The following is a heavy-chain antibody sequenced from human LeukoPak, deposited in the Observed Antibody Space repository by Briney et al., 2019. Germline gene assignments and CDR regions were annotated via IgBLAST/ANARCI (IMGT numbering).Heavy chain of an antibody. J-gene: IGHJ2*01. D-gene: IGHD7-27*01. Sequence: SQTLSLTCAISGDSVSSSGAAWNWIRQSPSRGLEWLGRTFYRSKWYNDYAISVKSRIIIKPDTSKNQFSLQLNSVTPEDTAVYYCAKARRLGTPHFDLWGRGTLVTVSS. CDR3: AKARRLGTPHFDL. V-gene: IGHV6-1*01. CDR1: GDSVSSSGAA. CDR2: TFYRSKWYN.